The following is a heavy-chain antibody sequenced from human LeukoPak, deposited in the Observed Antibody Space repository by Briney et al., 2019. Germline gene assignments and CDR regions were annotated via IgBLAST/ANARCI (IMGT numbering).Heavy chain of an antibody. V-gene: IGHV3-21*04. CDR2: INNDASYI. D-gene: IGHD6-13*01. Sequence: GGSLRLSCAASGFTFSTSAMNWVRQAPGKGLEWVSSINNDASYIYYADSVKGRFTISRDNAKNSLYLQMNSLRAEDTAVYYCARVAAPDYYYMDVWGKGTTVTASS. J-gene: IGHJ6*03. CDR1: GFTFSTSA. CDR3: ARVAAPDYYYMDV.